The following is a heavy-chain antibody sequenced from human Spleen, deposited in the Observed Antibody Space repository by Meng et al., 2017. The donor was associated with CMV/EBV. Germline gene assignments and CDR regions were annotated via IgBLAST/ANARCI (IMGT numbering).Heavy chain of an antibody. J-gene: IGHJ6*02. CDR2: INQSGST. V-gene: IGHV4-34*01. D-gene: IGHD2-15*01. Sequence: ESLKISCAASGLTFSNYAMSWVRQAPGKGLEWIGEINQSGSTNYNPSLKSGVTISVDTSKNQFSLKLNSVTAADTAVYYCARIVDYYYYGLDVWGQGTTVTVSS. CDR3: ARIVDYYYYGLDV. CDR1: GLTFSNYA.